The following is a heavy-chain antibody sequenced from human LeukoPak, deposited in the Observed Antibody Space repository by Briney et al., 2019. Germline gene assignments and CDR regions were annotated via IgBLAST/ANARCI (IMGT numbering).Heavy chain of an antibody. CDR2: FYYNGNT. D-gene: IGHD3-10*01. V-gene: IGHV4-39*07. Sequence: SETLSLTCAVSGGSISSSSYYWGWIRQSPGKGLEWTGSFYYNGNTYYNPSLKSRVTISVDTSKNQFSLKLSSVTAADTAVYYCATTQRRGYGSGSYYNLAFDIWGQGTMVTVSS. CDR3: ATTQRRGYGSGSYYNLAFDI. J-gene: IGHJ3*02. CDR1: GGSISSSSYY.